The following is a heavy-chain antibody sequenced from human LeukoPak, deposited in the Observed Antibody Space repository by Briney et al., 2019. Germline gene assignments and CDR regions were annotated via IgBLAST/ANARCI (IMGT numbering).Heavy chain of an antibody. Sequence: GESLKISCKASGYSFTSYWIGWVRQMPGKGLEWMGIIYPGDSYTNYSPSFQGHVTISADKSISTAYLQWSSLKASDTAMYYCARRDILNGPRMVYGMDVWGQGTTVTVSS. V-gene: IGHV5-51*01. CDR1: GYSFTSYW. D-gene: IGHD3-9*01. J-gene: IGHJ6*02. CDR2: IYPGDSYT. CDR3: ARRDILNGPRMVYGMDV.